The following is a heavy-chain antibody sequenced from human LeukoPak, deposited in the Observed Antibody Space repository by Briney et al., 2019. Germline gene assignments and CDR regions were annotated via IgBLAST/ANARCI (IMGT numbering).Heavy chain of an antibody. CDR2: INPNSGGT. CDR3: ATNYYDSSGLYFDAFHI. Sequence: GASVKVSCKASGYTFTGYNIHWVRQAPGQGLEWIGWINPNSGGTNYAQKIQGRVTMTRDTSISTAYMQLSRLRSDDTAVYYCATNYYDSSGLYFDAFHIWGQGTMVTVSS. D-gene: IGHD3-22*01. J-gene: IGHJ3*02. V-gene: IGHV1-2*02. CDR1: GYTFTGYN.